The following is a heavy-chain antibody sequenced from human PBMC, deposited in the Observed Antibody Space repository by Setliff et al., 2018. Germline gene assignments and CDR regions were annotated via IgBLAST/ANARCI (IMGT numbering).Heavy chain of an antibody. CDR3: SRLVRFCTTSTCQGASASEH. D-gene: IGHD2-8*01. J-gene: IGHJ4*02. V-gene: IGHV1-18*01. Sequence: GASVKVSCKSSGFTFTDYGITWVRQVPGQGLEWMGWINNYNFNTQYAQSFQGRVTMTTDTPTSTAYMELRSLTSDDTAVYYCSRLVRFCTTSTCQGASASEHWGQGTLVTVSS. CDR1: GFTFTDYG. CDR2: INNYNFNT.